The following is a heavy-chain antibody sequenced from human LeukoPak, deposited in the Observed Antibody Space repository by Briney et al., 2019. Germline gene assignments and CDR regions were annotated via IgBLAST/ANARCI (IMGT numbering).Heavy chain of an antibody. CDR1: GGTFSSYA. J-gene: IGHJ5*02. CDR2: FIPIFGTA. D-gene: IGHD2-15*01. Sequence: ASVKVSCKASGGTFSSYAISWVRQAPGQGLEWMGGFIPIFGTANYAQKFQGRVTITTDESTSTAYMELSSLRSEDTAVYYCARAPWAALLPIDPWGQGTLVTVSS. V-gene: IGHV1-69*05. CDR3: ARAPWAALLPIDP.